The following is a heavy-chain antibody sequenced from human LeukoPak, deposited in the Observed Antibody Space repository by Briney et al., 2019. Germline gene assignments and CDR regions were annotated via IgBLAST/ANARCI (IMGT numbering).Heavy chain of an antibody. J-gene: IGHJ4*02. V-gene: IGHV4-39*07. CDR2: INHSGST. D-gene: IGHD3-10*01. Sequence: TLSLTCTVSGGSISSGGYYWSWIRQPPGKGLEWIGEINHSGSTNYNPSLKSRVTISVDTSKNQFSLKLSSVTAADTAVYYCARIVLWFGESNDYWGQGTLVTVSS. CDR1: GGSISSGGYY. CDR3: ARIVLWFGESNDY.